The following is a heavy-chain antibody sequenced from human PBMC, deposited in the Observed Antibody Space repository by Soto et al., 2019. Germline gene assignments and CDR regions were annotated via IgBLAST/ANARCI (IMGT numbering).Heavy chain of an antibody. J-gene: IGHJ4*02. V-gene: IGHV4-34*01. D-gene: IGHD3-3*01. Sequence: KASETLSLTCAVYGGSFSGYYWSWIRQPPGKGLEWIGEINHSGSTNYNPSLKSRVTISVDTSKNQFSLKLSSVTAADTAVYYCARSLYYDFWSGYYNWGQGTLVTVSS. CDR1: GGSFSGYY. CDR2: INHSGST. CDR3: ARSLYYDFWSGYYN.